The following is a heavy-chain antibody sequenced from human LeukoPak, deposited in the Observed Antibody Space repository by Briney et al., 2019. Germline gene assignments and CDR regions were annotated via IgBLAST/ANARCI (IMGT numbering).Heavy chain of an antibody. V-gene: IGHV1-2*02. CDR1: GYTFTGYY. J-gene: IGHJ6*03. Sequence: ASVKVSCKASGYTFTGYYMHWVRQAPGQGLEWMGWINPNSGGTNYAQKFQGRVTITRNTSISTAYMELSSLRSEDTAVYYCARGVRYCSSTSCYGFYYYYYMDVWAKGPRSPSP. D-gene: IGHD2-2*01. CDR2: INPNSGGT. CDR3: ARGVRYCSSTSCYGFYYYYYMDV.